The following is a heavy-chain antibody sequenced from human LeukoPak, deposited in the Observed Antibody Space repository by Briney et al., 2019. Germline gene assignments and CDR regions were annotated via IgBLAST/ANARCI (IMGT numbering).Heavy chain of an antibody. V-gene: IGHV5-51*01. CDR3: ARQAYDILTGYFQIYYFDY. J-gene: IGHJ4*02. Sequence: GESLKISCKGSGYSFTSYWIGWVRQMPGKGLEWMGIIYPGDSDTRYSPSFQGQVTISVDKSISTAYLQWSSLKASDTAMYYCARQAYDILTGYFQIYYFDYWGQGTLVTVSS. CDR1: GYSFTSYW. D-gene: IGHD3-9*01. CDR2: IYPGDSDT.